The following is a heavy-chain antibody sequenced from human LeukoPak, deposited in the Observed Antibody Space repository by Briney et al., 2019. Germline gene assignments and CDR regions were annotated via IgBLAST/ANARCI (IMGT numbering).Heavy chain of an antibody. CDR1: GFTFSTYW. J-gene: IGHJ4*02. Sequence: PGESLRLSCVASGFTFSTYWMRWIRLVPGKGLEWVANIGEDGNEEYYADSVKGRFTISRDNAKNSLYLEMNSLTTDDTAVYYCVAGGYLRYWGQGLLVTVSP. D-gene: IGHD6-19*01. CDR3: VAGGYLRY. V-gene: IGHV3-7*01. CDR2: IGEDGNEE.